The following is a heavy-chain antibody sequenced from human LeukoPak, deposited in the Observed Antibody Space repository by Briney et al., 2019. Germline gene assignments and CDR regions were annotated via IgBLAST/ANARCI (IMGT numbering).Heavy chain of an antibody. D-gene: IGHD6-13*01. V-gene: IGHV4-34*01. CDR1: GGPFSGYY. CDR2: INHSGST. CDR3: ARFDYIAAGCDY. Sequence: SETLSLTCAVYGGPFSGYYWSWIRQPPGKGLEWIGEINHSGSTNYNPSLKSRVTISVDTSKNQFSLKLSSVTAADTAVYYCARFDYIAAGCDYWGQGTLVTVSS. J-gene: IGHJ4*02.